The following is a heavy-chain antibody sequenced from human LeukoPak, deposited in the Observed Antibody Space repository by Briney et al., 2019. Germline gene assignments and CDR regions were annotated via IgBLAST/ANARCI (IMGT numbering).Heavy chain of an antibody. CDR2: ISYDGSNK. D-gene: IGHD5-24*01. V-gene: IGHV3-30*03. CDR1: GFTFSSYG. J-gene: IGHJ5*02. Sequence: GGSLRLSCAASGFTFSSYGMHWVRQAPGKGLEWVAVISYDGSNKYYADSVKGRFTISRDNSKNTLYLQMNSLRAEDTAVYYCARDLEMAAINWFDPWGQGTLVTVSS. CDR3: ARDLEMAAINWFDP.